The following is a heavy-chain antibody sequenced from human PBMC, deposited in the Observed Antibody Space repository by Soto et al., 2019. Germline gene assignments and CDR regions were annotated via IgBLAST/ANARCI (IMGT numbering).Heavy chain of an antibody. Sequence: EVQLVESGGDLVQPGGSLRLSCAASGFSVSSKYMSWVRQAPGKGLEWVSLIQSGGTTYYAGSVKGRFTISRDYSENTLFLQMNSLRVEDTAVYYCTRDDVHFNGDRDYGVHMDVWGKGTTVTVS. CDR1: GFSVSSKY. V-gene: IGHV3-66*01. J-gene: IGHJ6*03. CDR3: TRDDVHFNGDRDYGVHMDV. D-gene: IGHD2-8*01. CDR2: IQSGGTT.